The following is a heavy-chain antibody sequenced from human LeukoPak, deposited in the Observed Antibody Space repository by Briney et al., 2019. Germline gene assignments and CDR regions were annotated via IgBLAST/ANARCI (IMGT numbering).Heavy chain of an antibody. V-gene: IGHV3-23*01. CDR3: ARGGAARPDY. CDR1: GFTFSDYY. Sequence: GGSLRLSCAASGFTFSDYYMSWIRQAPGKGLEWVSAISGSGGSTYYADSVKGRFTISGDNSKNTLYLQMNSLRAEDTAVYYCARGGAARPDYWGQGTLVTVSS. J-gene: IGHJ4*02. D-gene: IGHD6-6*01. CDR2: ISGSGGST.